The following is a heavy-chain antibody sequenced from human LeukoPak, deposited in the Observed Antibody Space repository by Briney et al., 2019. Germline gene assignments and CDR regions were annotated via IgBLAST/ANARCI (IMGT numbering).Heavy chain of an antibody. J-gene: IGHJ4*02. CDR1: GFPFNSYA. D-gene: IGHD3-10*01. V-gene: IGHV3-23*01. CDR2: ISGSGGST. CDR3: ASAYGSYNSFDY. Sequence: GGSLRLSCAASGFPFNSYAMSWVRQAPGKGLEWVSAISGSGGSTYYADSVKGRFTISRDNSQNTLFLQMNSLRAEDTAVYYCASAYGSYNSFDYWGQGTLVTVSS.